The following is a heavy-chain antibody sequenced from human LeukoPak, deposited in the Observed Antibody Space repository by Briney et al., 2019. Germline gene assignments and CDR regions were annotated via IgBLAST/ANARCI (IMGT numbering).Heavy chain of an antibody. D-gene: IGHD6-13*01. CDR2: IYYSGST. Sequence: SQTLSLTCTVSGGSISSGDYYWSWIRQSPGKGLEWIGYIYYSGSTYYNPSLKSRVTISVDTSKNQFSLKLSSVTAADTAVYYCAREAPWQQGFDYWGQGTLVTVSS. CDR1: GGSISSGDYY. V-gene: IGHV4-30-4*08. CDR3: AREAPWQQGFDY. J-gene: IGHJ4*02.